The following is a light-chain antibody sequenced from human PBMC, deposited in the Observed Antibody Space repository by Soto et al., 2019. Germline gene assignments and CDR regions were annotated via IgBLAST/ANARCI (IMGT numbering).Light chain of an antibody. Sequence: EIVLTQSPGTLSLSPGERATLSCRASQSVSSSFLAWYQQKPGQAPRLLIYGVSTRATGIPDRFSGSGSGTDFNLTISRLEPEDFAVYYCQQYDSSPWTFGQGTKVEIK. CDR3: QQYDSSPWT. V-gene: IGKV3-20*01. CDR2: GVS. J-gene: IGKJ1*01. CDR1: QSVSSSF.